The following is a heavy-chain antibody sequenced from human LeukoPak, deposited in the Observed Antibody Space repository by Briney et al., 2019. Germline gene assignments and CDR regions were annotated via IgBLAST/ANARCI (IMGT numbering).Heavy chain of an antibody. CDR1: GGSITDYH. CDR3: AGTWQWLDLNWFDP. D-gene: IGHD6-19*01. CDR2: IYTSGST. V-gene: IGHV4-4*07. Sequence: SETLSLTCTVSGGSITDYHWIWIRQPAGKGLEWIGRIYTSGSTNYNPSLKSRVTMSVDTSKNQFSLKLSSVTAADTAVYYCAGTWQWLDLNWFDPWGQGTLVTVSS. J-gene: IGHJ5*02.